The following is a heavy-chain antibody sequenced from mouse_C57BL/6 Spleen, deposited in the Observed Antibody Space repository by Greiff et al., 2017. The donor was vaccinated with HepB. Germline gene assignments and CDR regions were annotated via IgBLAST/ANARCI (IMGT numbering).Heavy chain of an antibody. CDR1: GYTFTSYW. J-gene: IGHJ1*03. V-gene: IGHV1-69*01. CDR3: AREVYYYGSRGPGYFDV. Sequence: QVQLQQPGAELVMPGASVKLSCKASGYTFTSYWMHWVKQRPGQGLEWIGEIDPSDSYTNYNQKFKGKSTLTVDKSSSTAYMQLSSLTSEDSAVYYCAREVYYYGSRGPGYFDVWGTGTTVTVSS. CDR2: IDPSDSYT. D-gene: IGHD1-1*01.